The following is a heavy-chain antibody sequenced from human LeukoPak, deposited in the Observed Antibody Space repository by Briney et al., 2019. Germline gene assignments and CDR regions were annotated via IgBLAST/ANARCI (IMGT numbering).Heavy chain of an antibody. Sequence: ASVTVSFKASGYSSISFYIHWVRQAPGQGLEWMGVINPSGGSTAYAQQFQGRVTMTRDTSTSTVYMELSSLRSEDTAVYYCARHSLIGTTPFLLWGQGTLVTVSS. V-gene: IGHV1-46*01. CDR3: ARHSLIGTTPFLL. CDR2: INPSGGST. J-gene: IGHJ4*02. CDR1: GYSSISFY. D-gene: IGHD1-20*01.